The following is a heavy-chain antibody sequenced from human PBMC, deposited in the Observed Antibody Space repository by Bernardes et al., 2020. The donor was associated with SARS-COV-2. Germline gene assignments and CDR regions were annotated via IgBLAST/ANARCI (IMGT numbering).Heavy chain of an antibody. Sequence: GGSLRLSCAASGFTFSSYWMSWVRQAPGKGLEWVANIKQDGSEKYYVDSVKGRFTISRDNAKNSLYLQMNSLRAEDTAVYYCARDSYSVVTEWGGGALYYYGMDVWGQGTTVTVSS. D-gene: IGHD2-15*01. J-gene: IGHJ6*02. V-gene: IGHV3-7*01. CDR1: GFTFSSYW. CDR3: ARDSYSVVTEWGGGALYYYGMDV. CDR2: IKQDGSEK.